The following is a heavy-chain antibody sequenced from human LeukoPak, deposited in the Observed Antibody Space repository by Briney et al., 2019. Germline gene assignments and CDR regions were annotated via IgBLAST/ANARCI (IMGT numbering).Heavy chain of an antibody. CDR2: ISGGGGST. J-gene: IGHJ4*02. D-gene: IGHD5-12*01. Sequence: GGSLRLSCAATGFTFSSYAMSWVRQAPGKGLEWVSAISGGGGSTYSADSVKGRFTISRDNSKNTLYLQMNSLRAEDTAVYHCAKDRGYSGYDPLDFWGQGALVTVSS. CDR3: AKDRGYSGYDPLDF. V-gene: IGHV3-23*01. CDR1: GFTFSSYA.